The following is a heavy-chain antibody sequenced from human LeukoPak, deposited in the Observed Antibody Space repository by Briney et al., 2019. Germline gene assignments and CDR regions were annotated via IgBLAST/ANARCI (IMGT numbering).Heavy chain of an antibody. J-gene: IGHJ4*02. Sequence: ASVKVSCKASGYTFTSYYMHWVRQAPGQGLEWMGIINPSGGSTSYAQKFQGRVTMTRDMSTSTVYMELSSLRSEDTAVYYCARGGGTIFGVVITLFDYWGQGTLVTVSS. V-gene: IGHV1-46*01. CDR1: GYTFTSYY. CDR2: INPSGGST. D-gene: IGHD3-3*01. CDR3: ARGGGTIFGVVITLFDY.